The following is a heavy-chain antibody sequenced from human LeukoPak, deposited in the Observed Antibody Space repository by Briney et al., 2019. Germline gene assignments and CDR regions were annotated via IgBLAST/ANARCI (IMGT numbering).Heavy chain of an antibody. CDR2: IKEDGNEK. V-gene: IGHV3-7*01. D-gene: IGHD3-9*01. CDR1: GFTVSSSS. CDR3: ARGKLDFAF. Sequence: PGGSLRLSCTVSGFTVSSSSMSWVRQAPGKGLEWVANIKEDGNEKYYVDSVKGRFIISRDNAKNAVYLQMNSLRAEDTAVYYCARGKLDFAFWGQGTLVSVSS. J-gene: IGHJ4*02.